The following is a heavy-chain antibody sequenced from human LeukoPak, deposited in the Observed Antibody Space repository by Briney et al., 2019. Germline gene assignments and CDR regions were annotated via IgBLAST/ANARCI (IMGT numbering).Heavy chain of an antibody. V-gene: IGHV1-18*01. J-gene: IGHJ3*02. CDR3: ARDLARGYSYGYNAFDI. CDR1: GYSFSSYG. CDR2: MTAGNGNT. D-gene: IGHD5-18*01. Sequence: ASVKVFCKASGYSFSSYGIGWVRQAPRQGLELMGWMTAGNGNTNYAQKVQGRVTMTTDTSTSTAYMELRSLRSDDTAVYFCARDLARGYSYGYNAFDIWGQGTMVTVSS.